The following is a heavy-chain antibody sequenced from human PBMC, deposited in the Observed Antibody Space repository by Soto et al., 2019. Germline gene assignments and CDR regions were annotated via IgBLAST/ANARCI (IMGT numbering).Heavy chain of an antibody. D-gene: IGHD2-2*01. CDR1: GYTFTSYA. CDR3: ARDGKYQLLGRGYNWFDP. Sequence: ASVKVSCKASGYTFTSYAMHWVRQAPGQRLEWMGWINAGNGNTKYSQKFQGRVTITRDTSASTAYMELSSLRSEDTAVYYCARDGKYQLLGRGYNWFDPWGQGTLVTVSS. V-gene: IGHV1-3*01. J-gene: IGHJ5*02. CDR2: INAGNGNT.